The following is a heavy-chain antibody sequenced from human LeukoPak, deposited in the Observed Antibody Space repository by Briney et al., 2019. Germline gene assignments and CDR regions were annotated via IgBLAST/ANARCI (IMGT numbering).Heavy chain of an antibody. CDR3: AKGRITMVRGPLDAFDI. CDR2: ISGSGGST. CDR1: GFTFSSYA. J-gene: IGHJ3*02. D-gene: IGHD3-10*01. V-gene: IGHV3-23*01. Sequence: GGSLRLSCAASGFTFSSYAMSWVRQAPGKGLEWVSAISGSGGSTYYADSVKGRFTISRDNSKNTLYLQMNSLRAEDTAVYYCAKGRITMVRGPLDAFDIWGQGTMVTVSS.